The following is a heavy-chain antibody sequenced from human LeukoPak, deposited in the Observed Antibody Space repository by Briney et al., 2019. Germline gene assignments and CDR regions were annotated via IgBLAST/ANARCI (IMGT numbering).Heavy chain of an antibody. D-gene: IGHD1-1*01. CDR3: ARDQGKGTGTEGD. CDR2: IYTSGST. CDR1: GGSISSGSYY. J-gene: IGHJ4*02. V-gene: IGHV4-61*02. Sequence: SQTLSLTCTVSGGSISSGSYYWSWIRQPAGKGLEWIGRIYTSGSTNYNPSLKSRVTISVDTSKNQFSLKLSSVTAADTAVYYCARDQGKGTGTEGDWGQGTLVTVSS.